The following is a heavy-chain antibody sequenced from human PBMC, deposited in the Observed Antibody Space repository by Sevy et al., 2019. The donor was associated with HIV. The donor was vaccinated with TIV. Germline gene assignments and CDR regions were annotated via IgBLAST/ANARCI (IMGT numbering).Heavy chain of an antibody. D-gene: IGHD6-13*01. J-gene: IGHJ4*02. CDR1: GFTFNGYD. V-gene: IGHV3-23*01. CDR2: INNGGDVT. Sequence: GGSLRLSCAASGFTFNGYDMNWVRQAPGKGLEWVSTINNGGDVTSFADSVKGRFTISRDNSKNTVYLQMNSLRLEDTAVYYCAKEWQQQYDYWGQGTLVTVSS. CDR3: AKEWQQQYDY.